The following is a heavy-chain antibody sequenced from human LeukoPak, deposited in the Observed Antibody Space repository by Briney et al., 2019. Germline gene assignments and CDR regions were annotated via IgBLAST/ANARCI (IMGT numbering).Heavy chain of an antibody. D-gene: IGHD1-1*01. Sequence: GGSLRLSCAASEFTFSNYAMSWVCQAPGKGLEWVSSISESGGSTYYADSGKGRFTISRDNSKNTLYLQMNSLRVEDTAVYYCAKGNAAFDIWGQGTMVTVSS. V-gene: IGHV3-23*01. CDR1: EFTFSNYA. CDR2: ISESGGST. J-gene: IGHJ3*02. CDR3: AKGNAAFDI.